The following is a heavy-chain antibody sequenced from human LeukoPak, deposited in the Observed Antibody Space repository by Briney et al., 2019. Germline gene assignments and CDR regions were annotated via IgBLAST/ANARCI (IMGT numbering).Heavy chain of an antibody. D-gene: IGHD1-26*01. CDR2: IDSDGRST. V-gene: IGHV3-74*01. Sequence: GGSLRLSCAASGFTFSSYWMHWVRHAPGKGLVWVSRIDSDGRSTNYADSVKGRFTISRDNAQNTVYLQMNSLSAEDTAVYYCARDGMRGDACDIWGQGTMVTVSS. CDR1: GFTFSSYW. CDR3: ARDGMRGDACDI. J-gene: IGHJ3*02.